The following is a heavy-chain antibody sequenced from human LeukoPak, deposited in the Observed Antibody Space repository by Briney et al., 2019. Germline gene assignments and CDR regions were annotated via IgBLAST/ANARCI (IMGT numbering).Heavy chain of an antibody. Sequence: SETLSLTCTVSGRSISGYYWSWIRQPPGTGLEWIGAINHSGSTNYNPSLKSRVTISVDTSKNQFSLKLSSVTAADTAVYYCARGPAFLYYYDSSGYYLDAFNIWGQGTMVTVSS. CDR2: INHSGST. CDR3: ARGPAFLYYYDSSGYYLDAFNI. D-gene: IGHD3-22*01. CDR1: GRSISGYY. V-gene: IGHV4-34*01. J-gene: IGHJ3*02.